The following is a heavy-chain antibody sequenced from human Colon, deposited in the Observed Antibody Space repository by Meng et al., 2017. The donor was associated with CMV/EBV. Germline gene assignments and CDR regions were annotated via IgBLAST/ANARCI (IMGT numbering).Heavy chain of an antibody. V-gene: IGHV1-69*10. CDR2: IIPILGIA. D-gene: IGHD3-10*01. CDR1: GGTFSSYA. Sequence: SGGTFSSYAIRWVRQAPGQGLEWMGGIIPILGIANYAQKFQGRVTITADKSTSTAYMELSSLRSEDTAVYYCARVLSMVRGVGRGFDPWGQGTLVTVSS. J-gene: IGHJ5*02. CDR3: ARVLSMVRGVGRGFDP.